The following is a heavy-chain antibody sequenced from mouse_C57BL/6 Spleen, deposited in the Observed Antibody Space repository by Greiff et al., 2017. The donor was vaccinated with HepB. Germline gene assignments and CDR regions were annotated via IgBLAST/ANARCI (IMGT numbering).Heavy chain of an antibody. CDR2: IDPSDSYT. J-gene: IGHJ2*01. D-gene: IGHD4-1*01. V-gene: IGHV1-50*01. Sequence: VQLQQPGAELVKPGASVKLSCKASGYTFTSYWMQWVKQRPGQGLEWIGEIDPSDSYTNYNQKFKGKATLTVDTSSSTAYMQLSSLTSEDSAVYYCARVKLVDYWGQGTTLTVSS. CDR1: GYTFTSYW. CDR3: ARVKLVDY.